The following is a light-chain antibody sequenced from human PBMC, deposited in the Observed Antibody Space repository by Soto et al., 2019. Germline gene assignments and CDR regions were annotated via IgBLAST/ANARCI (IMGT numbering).Light chain of an antibody. CDR1: QSVRSDY. CDR3: QQYGSSPRT. CDR2: GAS. J-gene: IGKJ1*01. Sequence: EIVLTQSPGTLSLSPGERATLSCRASQSVRSDYLAWYQQKPGQAPRLHIYGASTRATGIPDRFTGSGSGTDFTLTISRLELEDFAVYYCQQYGSSPRTFGQGTKVEIK. V-gene: IGKV3-20*01.